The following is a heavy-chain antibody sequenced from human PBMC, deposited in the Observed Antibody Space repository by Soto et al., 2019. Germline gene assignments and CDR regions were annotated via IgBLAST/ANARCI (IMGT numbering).Heavy chain of an antibody. CDR1: GGTFSDFA. J-gene: IGHJ6*02. CDR3: ARDRIQLRLGKYSFNAMDV. Sequence: QVQLVQSGAEMRKPGSSLRVSCKASGGTFSDFAFSWVRQAPGQGLEWMGGIVPRFGSPNYAQKFGGRVTITADTSTSTVYMELSSLRFDDTAVYFRARDRIQLRLGKYSFNAMDVWGQGTTITVSS. CDR2: IVPRFGSP. V-gene: IGHV1-69*06. D-gene: IGHD3-16*01.